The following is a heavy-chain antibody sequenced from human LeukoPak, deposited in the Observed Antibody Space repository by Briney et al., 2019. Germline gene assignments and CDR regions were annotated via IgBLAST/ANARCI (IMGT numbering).Heavy chain of an antibody. CDR1: GFTLSNYA. D-gene: IGHD6-13*01. CDR2: IRYDGSDK. J-gene: IGHJ4*02. Sequence: GGSLRLSCAVSGFTLSNYAMHWVRQAPGKGLEWVAVIRYDGSDKFYADSVKGRFTISRDNSKNTLYLQMNTLRGEDTAVYYCAREISAAAARFDYWGQGTLVTVSS. CDR3: AREISAAAARFDY. V-gene: IGHV3-33*01.